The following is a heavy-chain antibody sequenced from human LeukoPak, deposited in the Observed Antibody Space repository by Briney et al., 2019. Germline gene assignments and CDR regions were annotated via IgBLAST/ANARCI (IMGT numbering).Heavy chain of an antibody. CDR3: ARGSKNYDFWSGYYPPPYYYMDV. V-gene: IGHV4-39*07. CDR1: GGSISSSSYY. J-gene: IGHJ6*03. Sequence: PSETLSLTCTVSGGSISSSSYYWGWIRQPPGKGLEWIGSIYYSGSTYYNPSLKSRVTISVDTSKNHFSLRLSSVTAADTAVYYCARGSKNYDFWSGYYPPPYYYMDVWGKGTSVTVSS. D-gene: IGHD3-3*01. CDR2: IYYSGST.